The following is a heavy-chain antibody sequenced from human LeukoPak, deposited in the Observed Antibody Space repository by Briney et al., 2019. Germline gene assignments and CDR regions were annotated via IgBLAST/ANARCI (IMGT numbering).Heavy chain of an antibody. V-gene: IGHV3-49*03. Sequence: GGSLRLSCTASGFTFGDYAMSWFRQAPGKGLEWVGFIRSKAYGGTTEYAASVKGRFTISRDDSKSIAYLQMNSLKTEDTAVYYCTRDVATADSMVVDYWGQGTLVTVSS. CDR2: IRSKAYGGTT. CDR3: TRDVATADSMVVDY. CDR1: GFTFGDYA. D-gene: IGHD3-22*01. J-gene: IGHJ4*02.